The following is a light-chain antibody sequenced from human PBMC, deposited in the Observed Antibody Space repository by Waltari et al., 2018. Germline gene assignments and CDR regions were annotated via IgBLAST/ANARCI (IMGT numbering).Light chain of an antibody. V-gene: IGLV1-44*01. J-gene: IGLJ3*02. CDR3: DSWDDSLNGHWV. Sequence: QSVLTQPPSASGTPGQRVTISCSGTSSNLGNNVVNWYQQVPGTAPKLLIYRNDQLPSGVPYRFSASKSGTSASLAISGLRSEDEAEYYCDSWDDSLNGHWVFGGGTKVTVL. CDR1: SSNLGNNV. CDR2: RND.